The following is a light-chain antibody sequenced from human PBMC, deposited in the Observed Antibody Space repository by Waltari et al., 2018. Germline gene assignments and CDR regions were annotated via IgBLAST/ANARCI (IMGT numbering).Light chain of an antibody. Sequence: QSALTQPASVSGSPGQSSTISCTGTSSDVGAYNYVPWYQQHPGKAPKLIIYDVIKRPSGVSDRFSGSKSGNTASLTITGLQAEDEADYYCNSYTSSSTLVFGGGTELTVL. CDR1: SSDVGAYNY. CDR2: DVI. V-gene: IGLV2-14*01. CDR3: NSYTSSSTLV. J-gene: IGLJ3*02.